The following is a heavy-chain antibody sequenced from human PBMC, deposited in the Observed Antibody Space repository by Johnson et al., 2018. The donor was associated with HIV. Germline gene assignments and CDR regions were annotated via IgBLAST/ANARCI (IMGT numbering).Heavy chain of an antibody. CDR2: ISYDGSNK. V-gene: IGHV3-30-3*01. CDR3: AREHSRVIYNDAFDI. CDR1: GFTFSNSA. J-gene: IGHJ3*02. D-gene: IGHD3-16*02. Sequence: QVQLVESGGGVVQPGRALRLSCAASGFTFSNSAMHWVRQAPGKGLEWVAVISYDGSNKYYADSVKGRFTISRDNSKNTLYLQMNSLRAEDTAVYYCAREHSRVIYNDAFDIWGQGTMVTVSS.